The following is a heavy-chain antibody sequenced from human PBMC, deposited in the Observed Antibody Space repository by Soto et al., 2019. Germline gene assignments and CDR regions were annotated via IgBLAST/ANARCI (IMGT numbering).Heavy chain of an antibody. V-gene: IGHV4-59*01. Sequence: SETLSLTCTVSGGSISSYYWSWTRQPPGKGLEWIGYIYYSGSTNYNPSLKSRVTISVDTSKNQFSLKLSSVTAADTAVYYCARFEFADLFFDYWGQGTLVTVSS. CDR2: IYYSGST. CDR3: ARFEFADLFFDY. CDR1: GGSISSYY. J-gene: IGHJ4*02. D-gene: IGHD2-21*01.